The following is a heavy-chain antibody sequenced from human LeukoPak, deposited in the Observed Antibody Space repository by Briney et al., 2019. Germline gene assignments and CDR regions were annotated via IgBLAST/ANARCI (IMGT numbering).Heavy chain of an antibody. CDR3: ARGGAARLHFQN. D-gene: IGHD6-6*01. CDR1: GGSISTYY. Sequence: SETLSLTCTVSGGSISTYYWNWIRQPPGKGLEWIGYIYHSGSTNYNPSLQSRVTISVDTPKNQFSLNLNSVTAADTAVYYCARGGAARLHFQNWGQGTLVTVSS. J-gene: IGHJ1*01. V-gene: IGHV4-59*01. CDR2: IYHSGST.